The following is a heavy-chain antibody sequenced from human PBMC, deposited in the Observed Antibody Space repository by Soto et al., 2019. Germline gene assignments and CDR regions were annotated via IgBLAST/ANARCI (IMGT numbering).Heavy chain of an antibody. D-gene: IGHD3-10*02. CDR3: ARVRPSPYYYGPGVMDV. CDR2: ISAYNGNT. Sequence: ASVKVSCKASGYTFTSYGISWVRQAPGQGLEWMGWISAYNGNTNYAQKLQGRVTMTTDTSTSTAYMELRSLRSDDTAVYYCARVRPSPYYYGPGVMDVWGQGTTVTVSS. J-gene: IGHJ6*02. V-gene: IGHV1-18*01. CDR1: GYTFTSYG.